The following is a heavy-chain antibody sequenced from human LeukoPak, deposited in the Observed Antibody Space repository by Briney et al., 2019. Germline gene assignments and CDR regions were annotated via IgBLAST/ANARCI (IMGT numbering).Heavy chain of an antibody. V-gene: IGHV3-74*01. CDR3: ARLRGITIFGVVPKGFDP. D-gene: IGHD3-3*01. Sequence: GGSLRLSCAASGFTFSSYWMHWVRQAPGKGLLWVSRINSDGSSTSYADSVKGRFTISRDNAKNTLYLQMNSLRAEDTAVYYCARLRGITIFGVVPKGFDPWGQGTLVTVSS. J-gene: IGHJ5*02. CDR2: INSDGSST. CDR1: GFTFSSYW.